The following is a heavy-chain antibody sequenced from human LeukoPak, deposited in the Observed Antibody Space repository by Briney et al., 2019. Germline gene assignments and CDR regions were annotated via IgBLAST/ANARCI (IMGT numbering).Heavy chain of an antibody. CDR2: ISSSGSTI. V-gene: IGHV3-48*03. Sequence: GGSLRLSCAASGFTFSSYEMNWVRQAPGKGLEWVSYISSSGSTIYYADSVKGRFTISRDNAKNSLYLQMNSLRAEDTAVYYCARGGTYALVFIGDSDAFDIWGQGTMVTVSS. J-gene: IGHJ3*02. CDR1: GFTFSSYE. D-gene: IGHD3-16*01. CDR3: ARGGTYALVFIGDSDAFDI.